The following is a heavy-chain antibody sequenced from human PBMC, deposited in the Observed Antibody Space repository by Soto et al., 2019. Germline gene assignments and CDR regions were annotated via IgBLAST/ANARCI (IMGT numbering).Heavy chain of an antibody. V-gene: IGHV4-59*01. D-gene: IGHD3-3*01. CDR2: IYYSGST. J-gene: IGHJ6*03. CDR3: ARGSYDFWSGYYTSYYYYYMDV. Sequence: SETLSLTCTVSGGSISSYYWSWIRQPPGKGLEWIGYIYYSGSTNYNPSFKSRVTISVETSKNQFSLKLSSVTAADTAVYYCARGSYDFWSGYYTSYYYYYMDVWGKGTTVTVSS. CDR1: GGSISSYY.